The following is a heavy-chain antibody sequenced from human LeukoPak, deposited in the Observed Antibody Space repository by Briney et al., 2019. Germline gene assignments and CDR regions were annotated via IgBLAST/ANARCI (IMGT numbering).Heavy chain of an antibody. V-gene: IGHV1-18*01. Sequence: ASVKVSCKASGYTFTSYGISWVRQAPGQGLEWMGWITTYNGNTNYAQKLQGRVTMTTDTSTSTAYMELRSLRSDDTAVYYCARQMYGSGSNWFDPWGQGTLVTVSS. CDR1: GYTFTSYG. J-gene: IGHJ5*02. CDR2: ITTYNGNT. D-gene: IGHD3-10*01. CDR3: ARQMYGSGSNWFDP.